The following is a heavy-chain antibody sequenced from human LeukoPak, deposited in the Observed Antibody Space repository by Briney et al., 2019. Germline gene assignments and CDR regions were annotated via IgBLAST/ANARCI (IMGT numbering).Heavy chain of an antibody. Sequence: GGSLRLSCAASGFTFSSYCMNWVRQAPGKGLEWISSISSSSSYIYYADSLTGGFTTSRDTAKHSLSLQMNSLRAEDTAVYYCARDPSSSGSYFDYWGQGTLVTVSS. J-gene: IGHJ4*02. V-gene: IGHV3-21*01. CDR1: GFTFSSYC. CDR2: ISSSSSYI. D-gene: IGHD6-6*01. CDR3: ARDPSSSGSYFDY.